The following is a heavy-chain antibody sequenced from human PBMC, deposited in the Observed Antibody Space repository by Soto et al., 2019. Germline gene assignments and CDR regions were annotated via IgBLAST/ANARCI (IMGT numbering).Heavy chain of an antibody. V-gene: IGHV3-23*01. D-gene: IGHD6-13*01. CDR3: ARRSSSWYFDY. Sequence: EVQLLESGGGLVQPGGSLRLSCAASGFTFSSYAMNWVRQAPGKGLEWVSVISGSGGSTYYADSVKGRFTISRDNSKNTLYLQMNSLRAEDTAVYYGARRSSSWYFDYGGQGTLVTVSS. CDR1: GFTFSSYA. CDR2: ISGSGGST. J-gene: IGHJ4*02.